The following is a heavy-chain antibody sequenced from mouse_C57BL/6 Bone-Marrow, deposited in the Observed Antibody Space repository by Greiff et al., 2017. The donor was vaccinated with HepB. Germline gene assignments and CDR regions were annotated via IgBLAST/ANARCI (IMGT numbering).Heavy chain of an antibody. CDR2: ISSGGSYT. D-gene: IGHD1-1*01. CDR3: ARHPLCITTVVDYYAMDY. CDR1: GFTFSSYG. Sequence: EVHLVESGGDLVKPGGSLKLSCAASGFTFSSYGMSWVRQTPDKRLEWVATISSGGSYTYYPDSVKGRFTISRDNAKNTLYLQMSSLKSEDTAMYYCARHPLCITTVVDYYAMDYWGQGTSVTVSS. J-gene: IGHJ4*01. V-gene: IGHV5-6*01.